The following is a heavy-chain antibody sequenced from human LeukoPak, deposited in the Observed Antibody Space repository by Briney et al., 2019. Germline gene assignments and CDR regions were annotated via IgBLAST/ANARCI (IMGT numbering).Heavy chain of an antibody. CDR3: AKDLAPGSSWYLCWFDP. D-gene: IGHD6-13*01. CDR1: GFTFSSYA. V-gene: IGHV3-23*01. Sequence: TGGSLRLSCAASGFTFSSYAMSWVRQAPGKGLEWVSAISGSGGSTYYADSVKGRFTISRDNSKNTLYLQMNSLRAEDTAVYYCAKDLAPGSSWYLCWFDPWGQGTLVTVSS. J-gene: IGHJ5*02. CDR2: ISGSGGST.